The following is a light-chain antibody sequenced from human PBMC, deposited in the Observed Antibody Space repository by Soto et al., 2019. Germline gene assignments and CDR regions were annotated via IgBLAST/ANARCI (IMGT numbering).Light chain of an antibody. J-gene: IGKJ4*01. CDR3: QQYGSSPLT. Sequence: EIVLTQSPGTLSLSPGERATLSCRASQSVSSSYLAWYQQKPGQAPRLLIYDASSRATGIPDRFSGSGSGTHFTLTTSRLEPQDLAVYYCQQYGSSPLTFGGGTKVEIK. V-gene: IGKV3-20*01. CDR1: QSVSSSY. CDR2: DAS.